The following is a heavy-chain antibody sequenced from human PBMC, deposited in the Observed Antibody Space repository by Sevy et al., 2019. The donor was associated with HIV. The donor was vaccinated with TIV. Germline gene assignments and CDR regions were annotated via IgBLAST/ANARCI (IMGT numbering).Heavy chain of an antibody. CDR3: ARHACSGGSCFPPSFDY. CDR2: ISYSGST. Sequence: SETLSLTCTVSGGSISSYYWSWIRQPPGKGLEWIGYISYSGSTNYNPSLKSRITISVDRSKNQLSLKLSSVTAADTAVYYCARHACSGGSCFPPSFDYWGQGTLVTVSS. V-gene: IGHV4-59*01. CDR1: GGSISSYY. J-gene: IGHJ4*02. D-gene: IGHD2-15*01.